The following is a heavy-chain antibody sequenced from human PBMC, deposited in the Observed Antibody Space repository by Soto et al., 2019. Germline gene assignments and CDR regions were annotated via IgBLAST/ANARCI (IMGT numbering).Heavy chain of an antibody. Sequence: GGSLRLSCAASGFTFSSYSMNWVRQAPGKGLEWVSSISSSSNYIYYADSVKGRFTISRDNAKNSLYLQTNSLRAEDTAVYYCARGPTLVRGVIMIPFDYWGQGTLVTVSS. V-gene: IGHV3-21*01. CDR3: ARGPTLVRGVIMIPFDY. J-gene: IGHJ4*02. CDR1: GFTFSSYS. CDR2: ISSSSNYI. D-gene: IGHD3-10*01.